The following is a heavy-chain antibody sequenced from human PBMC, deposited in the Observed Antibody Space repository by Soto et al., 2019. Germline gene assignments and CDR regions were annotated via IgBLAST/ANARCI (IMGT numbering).Heavy chain of an antibody. CDR2: ISSSSSYI. V-gene: IGHV3-21*01. Sequence: EVQLVESGGGLVKPGGSLRLSCAASGFTFSSYRMNWVRQAPGKGLEWVSSISSSSSYIYYADSVKGRFTISRDNAKNSLYLQMNSLRAEDTAVYYCARAEDIVVVPAAAGGDYWGQGTLVTVSS. CDR1: GFTFSSYR. J-gene: IGHJ4*02. CDR3: ARAEDIVVVPAAAGGDY. D-gene: IGHD2-2*01.